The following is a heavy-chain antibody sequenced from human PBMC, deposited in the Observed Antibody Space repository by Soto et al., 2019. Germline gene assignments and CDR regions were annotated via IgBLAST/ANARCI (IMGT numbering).Heavy chain of an antibody. CDR3: ATERFGSGQGWFDP. CDR2: FIPIFGTT. Sequence: QVQLVQSGAEVKKPGSSVKVSCKASGGTFRNYGINWVRLAPGQGLEWMGGFIPIFGTTDYAQKFQGRVTFTADESTSTGYMELNSLTSEDTAVYYCATERFGSGQGWFDPWGQGTLVTVSS. J-gene: IGHJ5*02. V-gene: IGHV1-69*01. CDR1: GGTFRNYG. D-gene: IGHD6-19*01.